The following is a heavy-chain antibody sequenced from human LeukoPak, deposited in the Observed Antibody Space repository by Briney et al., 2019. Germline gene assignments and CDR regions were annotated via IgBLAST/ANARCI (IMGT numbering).Heavy chain of an antibody. Sequence: SQTLSLTCTVSGGSISSGDYYWSWIRQPPGKGLEWIGSIYYSGSTYYNPSLKSRVTISVGTSKNQFSLKLSSVTAADTAVYYCARDSSSWSPGGYYFDYWGQGTLVTVSS. V-gene: IGHV4-39*02. CDR3: ARDSSSWSPGGYYFDY. D-gene: IGHD6-13*01. CDR1: GGSISSGDYY. CDR2: IYYSGST. J-gene: IGHJ4*02.